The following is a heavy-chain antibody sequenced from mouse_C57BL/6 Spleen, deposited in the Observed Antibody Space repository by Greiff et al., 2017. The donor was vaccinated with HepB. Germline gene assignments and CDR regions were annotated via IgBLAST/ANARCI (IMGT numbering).Heavy chain of an antibody. D-gene: IGHD2-4*01. V-gene: IGHV1-62-2*01. CDR3: ARHPPTYYDYDGYFDY. Sequence: VKLQESGAELVKPGASVKLSCKASGYTFTEYTIHWVKQRSGQGLEWIGWFYPGSGSIKYNEKFKDKATLTADKSSSTVYMELSRLTSEDSAVYFCARHPPTYYDYDGYFDYWGQGTTLTVSS. CDR2: FYPGSGSI. CDR1: GYTFTEYT. J-gene: IGHJ2*01.